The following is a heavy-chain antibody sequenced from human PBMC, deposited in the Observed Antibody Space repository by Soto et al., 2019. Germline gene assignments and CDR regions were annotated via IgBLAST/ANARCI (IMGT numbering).Heavy chain of an antibody. D-gene: IGHD4-17*01. Sequence: PGGSLRLSCAASGFTFSSYGMHWVRQAPGKGLEWVAVISYDGSNKYYADSVKGRFTISRDNSKNTLYLQMNSLRAEDTAVYYCAIMTTVLRSFDYWGQGTLVTVSS. CDR1: GFTFSSYG. V-gene: IGHV3-30*03. CDR2: ISYDGSNK. J-gene: IGHJ4*02. CDR3: AIMTTVLRSFDY.